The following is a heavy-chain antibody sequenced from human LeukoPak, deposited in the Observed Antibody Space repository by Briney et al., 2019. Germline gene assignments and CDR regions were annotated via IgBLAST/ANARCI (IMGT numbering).Heavy chain of an antibody. Sequence: SETLSLTCTVSGYSISSGSCWGWIRQPPGEGLDWIGSIYHSGSTFYNPSLKSRVTISVDTSKNQFSLKLSSVTAADTAVYYCARGRRNYRPMNWLDPWGQGTLVTVSS. CDR3: ARGRRNYRPMNWLDP. CDR1: GYSISSGSC. CDR2: IYHSGST. J-gene: IGHJ5*02. D-gene: IGHD1-7*01. V-gene: IGHV4-38-2*02.